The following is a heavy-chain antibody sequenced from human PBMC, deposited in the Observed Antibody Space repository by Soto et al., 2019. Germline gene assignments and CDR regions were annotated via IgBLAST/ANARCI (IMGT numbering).Heavy chain of an antibody. CDR1: GFTFDSYA. V-gene: IGHV3-23*01. CDR3: AKDTVGGYSFWSGYYSDGLDV. D-gene: IGHD3-3*01. CDR2: ISGNGAGT. J-gene: IGHJ3*01. Sequence: EVKLLESGGGLAQPGGSLRLSCVGSGFTFDSYAISWVRQAPGKGLQWISAISGNGAGTDYAHSVKGRFTISRDNSKNTVRLHMNSLRAEDTALYYCAKDTVGGYSFWSGYYSDGLDVWGQGTMVTVSS.